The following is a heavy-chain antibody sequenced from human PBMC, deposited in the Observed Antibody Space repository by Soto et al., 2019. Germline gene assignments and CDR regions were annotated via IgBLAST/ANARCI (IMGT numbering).Heavy chain of an antibody. D-gene: IGHD6-6*01. V-gene: IGHV2-5*01. J-gene: IGHJ3*02. CDR1: GFSLSTSGVG. Sequence: QGTLKESGPTLVKPTQTLTLTCSFSGFSLSTSGVGVGWIRQSPGKALEWLALIYWSGDEHYRPSLKSRLSIIKHTSKNHVVLIMTDIDPVDTATYYCARGLATLPVFAFDIWGQGTMVTVSS. CDR2: IYWSGDE. CDR3: ARGLATLPVFAFDI.